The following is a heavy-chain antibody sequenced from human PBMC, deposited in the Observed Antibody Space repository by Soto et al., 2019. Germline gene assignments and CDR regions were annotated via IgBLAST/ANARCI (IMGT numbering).Heavy chain of an antibody. CDR3: SSRMTTHYYGMDV. V-gene: IGHV1-18*04. CDR2: ISAYNGNT. J-gene: IGHJ6*02. CDR1: GYTFTSYG. D-gene: IGHD1-1*01. Sequence: QVQLVQSGAEVKKPGASVKVSCKASGYTFTSYGISWVRQAPGQGLEWMGWISAYNGNTHYAQKLQGRVTMTTDTATSTAYMELRSLRYDDTDVYYCSSRMTTHYYGMDVWGQGTTVTVSS.